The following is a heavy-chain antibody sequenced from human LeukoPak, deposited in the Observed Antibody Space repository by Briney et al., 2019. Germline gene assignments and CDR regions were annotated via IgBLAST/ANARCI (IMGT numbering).Heavy chain of an antibody. D-gene: IGHD3-22*01. CDR3: VMAYYDSSGYYPQARLDY. CDR2: MNPNNGNT. V-gene: IGHV1-8*01. Sequence: GASVKVSCKASGYTFTSYDINWVRQATGQGLEWMGWMNPNNGNTGYAQKFQGRVTMTRNTSISTAYMELSSLRSEDTAVYYCVMAYYDSSGYYPQARLDYWGQGTLVTVSS. CDR1: GYTFTSYD. J-gene: IGHJ4*02.